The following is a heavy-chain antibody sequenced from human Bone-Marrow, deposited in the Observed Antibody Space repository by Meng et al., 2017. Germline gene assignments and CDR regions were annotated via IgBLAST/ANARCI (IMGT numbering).Heavy chain of an antibody. CDR1: GYS. J-gene: IGHJ5*02. D-gene: IGHD2-21*02. Sequence: ELQESGPGLVKPSGTLSLTCAVSGYSWSWIRQPPGKGLEWIGYIYHSGSTYYNPSLKSRVTISVDRSKNQFSLKLSSVTAADTAVYYCARGYCGGDCYIPFDNWFDPWGQGTLVTVSS. CDR2: IYHSGST. V-gene: IGHV4-30-2*01. CDR3: ARGYCGGDCYIPFDNWFDP.